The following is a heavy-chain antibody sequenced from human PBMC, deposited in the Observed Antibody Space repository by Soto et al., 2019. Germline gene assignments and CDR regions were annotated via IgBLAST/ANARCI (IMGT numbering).Heavy chain of an antibody. Sequence: GESLKISCKGSGYSFTTYWIGWVRQMPGEGLEWMGVIYPRDPDIRYSPSFHGQVSISADKSVSTAYLQWSSLKASDTAMYYCVRGSPYYYDSNHDVPDYWGQGTLVTSPQ. V-gene: IGHV5-51*01. CDR2: IYPRDPDI. CDR3: VRGSPYYYDSNHDVPDY. J-gene: IGHJ4*02. D-gene: IGHD3-22*01. CDR1: GYSFTTYW.